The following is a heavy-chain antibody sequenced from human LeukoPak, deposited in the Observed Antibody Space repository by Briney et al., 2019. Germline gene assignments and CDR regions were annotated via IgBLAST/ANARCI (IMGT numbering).Heavy chain of an antibody. CDR1: GYSFISFG. Sequence: ASVKVSCKTSGYSFISFGISWVRQAPGQGLEWMGWISGYTGNTDYAQRLQGRVTMTTDTSTNTVYMEVRNLRSDDTAVYYCVRDVGSAVAGHWIFFDFWGQGTLIAVSS. D-gene: IGHD6-19*01. CDR2: ISGYTGNT. CDR3: VRDVGSAVAGHWIFFDF. J-gene: IGHJ4*02. V-gene: IGHV1-18*01.